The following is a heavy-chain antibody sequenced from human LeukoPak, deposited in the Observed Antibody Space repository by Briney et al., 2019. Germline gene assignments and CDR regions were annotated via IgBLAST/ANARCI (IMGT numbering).Heavy chain of an antibody. CDR1: GYNFNELS. Sequence: ASVKVSCKVSGYNFNELSMHWVRQAPGKGLEWMGGFDPEDGETIYAQKLQGRATMTTDTSTSTAYMELRGLRSDDTAVYYCARLGPTSMAFDYWGQGTLVTVSS. CDR3: ARLGPTSMAFDY. J-gene: IGHJ4*02. V-gene: IGHV1-24*01. CDR2: FDPEDGET. D-gene: IGHD5-18*01.